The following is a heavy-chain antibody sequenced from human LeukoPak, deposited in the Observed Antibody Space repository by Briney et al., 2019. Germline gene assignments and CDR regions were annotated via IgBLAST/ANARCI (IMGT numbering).Heavy chain of an antibody. CDR3: ARGDPVAGDAFDI. J-gene: IGHJ3*02. D-gene: IGHD6-19*01. CDR1: GFSFTTYA. CDR2: IKQDGSEK. Sequence: PGGSLRLSCEASGFSFTTYAMAWVRQAPGKGLEWVANIKQDGSEKYYVDSVKGRFTISRDNAKNSLYLQMNSLRAEDTAVYYCARGDPVAGDAFDIWGQGTMVTVSS. V-gene: IGHV3-7*01.